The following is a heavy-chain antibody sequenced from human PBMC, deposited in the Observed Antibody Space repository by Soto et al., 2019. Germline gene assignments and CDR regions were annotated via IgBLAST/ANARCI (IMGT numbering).Heavy chain of an antibody. CDR1: GGSISSSGYY. CDR2: IYYGGST. D-gene: IGHD3-10*01. Sequence: QVQLQESGPGLVKPSQTLSLTCTVSGGSISSSGYYWSWIRQHPGKGLEWIGYIYYGGSTYYNPSLKRRATILVDTSKNQFSLKLSSVTAADTAVYYCTYGSGSPYYFDYWGQGTLVTVSS. J-gene: IGHJ4*02. V-gene: IGHV4-31*03. CDR3: TYGSGSPYYFDY.